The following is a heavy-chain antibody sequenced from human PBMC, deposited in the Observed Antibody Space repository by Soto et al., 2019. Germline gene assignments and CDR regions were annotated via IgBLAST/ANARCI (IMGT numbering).Heavy chain of an antibody. CDR3: AKDHKPGIAVAGSDFDY. D-gene: IGHD6-19*01. Sequence: EVQLVESGGGLVQPGRSLRLSCAASGFTFDDYAMHWVRQAPGKGLEWVSGISWNSGSIGYADSVKGRFTISRDNAKNSLYLQMNSLRAEDTALYYCAKDHKPGIAVAGSDFDYWGQGTLVTVSS. CDR1: GFTFDDYA. V-gene: IGHV3-9*01. J-gene: IGHJ4*02. CDR2: ISWNSGSI.